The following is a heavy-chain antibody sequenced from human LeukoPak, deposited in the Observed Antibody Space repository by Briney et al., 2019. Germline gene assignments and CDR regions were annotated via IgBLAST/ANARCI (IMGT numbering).Heavy chain of an antibody. CDR3: ARGRIIAVPGTDWFDP. Sequence: ASVKVSCKASGYTFTSHYMHWARQAPGQGLEWMGIINPSGGARAYAQKFQGRVTMTRDTSTSTVYMELSSLSSEDTAEYYCARGRIIAVPGTDWFDPWGQGTLVIVSS. V-gene: IGHV1-46*01. D-gene: IGHD6-19*01. CDR2: INPSGGAR. CDR1: GYTFTSHY. J-gene: IGHJ5*02.